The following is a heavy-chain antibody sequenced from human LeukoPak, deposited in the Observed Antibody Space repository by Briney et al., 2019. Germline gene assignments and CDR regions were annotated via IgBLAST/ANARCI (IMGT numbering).Heavy chain of an antibody. J-gene: IGHJ4*02. CDR3: ARAYWGSVDY. Sequence: GGSLRLSCAASGFTFSSYWMSWVRQAPGKGLEWVANINQDGSERFYVDSVKGRFTMSRDNPKKSLYLQMINLGDEDTAVYYCARAYWGSVDYWGQGALVTVSS. CDR2: INQDGSER. D-gene: IGHD7-27*01. CDR1: GFTFSSYW. V-gene: IGHV3-7*03.